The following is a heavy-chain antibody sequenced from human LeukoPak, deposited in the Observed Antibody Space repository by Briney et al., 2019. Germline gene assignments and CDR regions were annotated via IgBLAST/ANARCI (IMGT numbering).Heavy chain of an antibody. D-gene: IGHD2-15*01. CDR3: ARSYCSGGSCHWYDY. CDR1: GYSISSGGYS. J-gene: IGHJ4*02. CDR2: IYHSGST. Sequence: SETLSLTCTVSGYSISSGGYSWSWIRQPPGKGLEWIGYIYHSGSTYYNPSLKSRVTISVDRSKNQFSLKLSSVTAADTAVYYCARSYCSGGSCHWYDYWGQGTLVTVSS. V-gene: IGHV4-30-2*01.